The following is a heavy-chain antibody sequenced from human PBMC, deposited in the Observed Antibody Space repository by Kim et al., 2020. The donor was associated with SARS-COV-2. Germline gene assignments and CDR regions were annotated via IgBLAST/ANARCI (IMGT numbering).Heavy chain of an antibody. D-gene: IGHD3-22*01. V-gene: IGHV5-10-1*01. J-gene: IGHJ5*02. CDR3: ARGFVARYYDSSGYYEEWFDP. Sequence: GESLKISCKGSGYSFTNYWITWVRQMPGKGLEWMGRIDPSGSYTKYSPSLQGRVTISADKSISTAYLQWSSLTASDTAVYYCARGFVARYYDSSGYYEEWFDPWGQGTLVTVSS. CDR2: IDPSGSYT. CDR1: GYSFTNYW.